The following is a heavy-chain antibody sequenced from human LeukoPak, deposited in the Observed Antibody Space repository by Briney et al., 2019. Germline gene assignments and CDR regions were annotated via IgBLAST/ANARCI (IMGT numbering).Heavy chain of an antibody. CDR3: ARGYCSSTSCYALGFDY. D-gene: IGHD2-2*01. J-gene: IGHJ4*02. CDR1: GGPFSGYY. V-gene: IGHV4-34*01. CDR2: INHSGST. Sequence: SETLSLTCAVYGGPFSGYYWSWLRQPPGKGLEWIGEINHSGSTNYNPSLKSRVTISVDSDSSKNHFSLKLSSVTAADTAVYYCARGYCSSTSCYALGFDYWGQGTLVTVSS.